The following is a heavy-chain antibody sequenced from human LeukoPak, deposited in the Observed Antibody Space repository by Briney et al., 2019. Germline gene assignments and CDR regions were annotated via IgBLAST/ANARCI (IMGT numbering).Heavy chain of an antibody. CDR2: MNPNSGNT. Sequence: ASVKVSCKASGHTFTSYDINWVRQATGQGLEWMGWMNPNSGNTGYAQKFQGRVTMTRNTSISTAYMELSSLRSEDTAVYYCARHPPHYYDSSGGVYYFDYWGQGTLVTVSS. J-gene: IGHJ4*02. V-gene: IGHV1-8*01. CDR3: ARHPPHYYDSSGGVYYFDY. D-gene: IGHD3-22*01. CDR1: GHTFTSYD.